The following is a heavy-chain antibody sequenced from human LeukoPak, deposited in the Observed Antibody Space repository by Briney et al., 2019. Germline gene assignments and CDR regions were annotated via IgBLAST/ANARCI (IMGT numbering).Heavy chain of an antibody. V-gene: IGHV3-33*01. CDR3: ARGLAVAGTGDAFDI. Sequence: GGSLRLSCAASGFTFNSYDMHWVRQAPGKGLEWVAIMWYDESSKYYADSVKGRFTISRDNPKNTLYLQMNSLRAEDTAVYYCARGLAVAGTGDAFDIWGQGTMVTVSS. J-gene: IGHJ3*02. CDR2: MWYDESSK. D-gene: IGHD6-19*01. CDR1: GFTFNSYD.